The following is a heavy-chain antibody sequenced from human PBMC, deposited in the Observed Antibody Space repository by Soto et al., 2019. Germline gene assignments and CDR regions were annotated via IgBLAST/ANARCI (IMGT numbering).Heavy chain of an antibody. Sequence: ESLKISCKGSGYSFTSYWIGWVRQIPGKGLEWMGIIYPGDSDTRYSPSFQGQVTISADKSISTAYLQWSSLKASDTAMYYCARAYYYGSGSYYRTPNYWGQGTLVTVSS. J-gene: IGHJ4*02. CDR3: ARAYYYGSGSYYRTPNY. CDR2: IYPGDSDT. V-gene: IGHV5-51*01. CDR1: GYSFTSYW. D-gene: IGHD3-10*01.